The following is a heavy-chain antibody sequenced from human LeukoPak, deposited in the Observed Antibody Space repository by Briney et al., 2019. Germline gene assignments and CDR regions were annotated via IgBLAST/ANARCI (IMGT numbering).Heavy chain of an antibody. CDR2: IYYSGST. Sequence: PSETLSLTCTVSGGSISSSNYYWGWIRQPPGKGLEWIGNIYYSGSTYYNPSLRSRVTISVDTSKNQFSLKLSSVTAADTAVYYCARGSPEGYSSSWFYFDYWGQGTLVTVSS. V-gene: IGHV4-39*07. J-gene: IGHJ4*02. CDR1: GGSISSSNYY. CDR3: ARGSPEGYSSSWFYFDY. D-gene: IGHD6-13*01.